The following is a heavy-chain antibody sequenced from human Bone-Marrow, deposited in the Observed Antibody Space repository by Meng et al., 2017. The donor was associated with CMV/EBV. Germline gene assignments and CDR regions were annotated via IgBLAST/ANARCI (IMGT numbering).Heavy chain of an antibody. J-gene: IGHJ6*02. Sequence: GESLKISCAASGFTFSSYEMNWVRQAPGKGLEWVSYISSSGSTIYYADSVKGRFTISRDNAKHSLYLQMHSLRAEDTAVYYCARDHPLSYDFWSCSHYYYYGMDVWGQGATVTVSS. CDR1: GFTFSSYE. CDR2: ISSSGSTI. V-gene: IGHV3-48*03. D-gene: IGHD3-3*01. CDR3: ARDHPLSYDFWSCSHYYYYGMDV.